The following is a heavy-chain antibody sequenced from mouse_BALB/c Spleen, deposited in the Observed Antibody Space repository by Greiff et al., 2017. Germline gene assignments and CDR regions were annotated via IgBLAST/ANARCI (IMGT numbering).Heavy chain of an antibody. CDR2: INPGSGGT. V-gene: IGHV1-54*03. Sequence: QVQLKESGAELVRPGTSVKVSCKASGYAFTNYLIEWVKQRPGQGLEWIGVINPGSGGTNYNEKFKGKATLTADKSSSTAYMQLSSLTSDDSAVYFCAREAYYGNYEKVFDYWGQGTTLTVSS. CDR3: AREAYYGNYEKVFDY. CDR1: GYAFTNYL. D-gene: IGHD2-10*01. J-gene: IGHJ2*01.